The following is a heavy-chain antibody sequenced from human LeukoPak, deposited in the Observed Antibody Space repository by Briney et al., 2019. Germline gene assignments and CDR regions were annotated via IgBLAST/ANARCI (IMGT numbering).Heavy chain of an antibody. CDR1: GGSISSGSYY. D-gene: IGHD2-2*02. V-gene: IGHV4-61*02. CDR3: ARGNQLLYKGYYFDY. J-gene: IGHJ4*02. CDR2: IYTSGST. Sequence: SQTLSLTCTVSGGSISSGSYYWSWIRQPAGKGLEWIGRIYTSGSTNYNPSLKSRVTISVDTSKNQFSLKLSSVTAADTAVYYCARGNQLLYKGYYFDYWGQGTLVTVSS.